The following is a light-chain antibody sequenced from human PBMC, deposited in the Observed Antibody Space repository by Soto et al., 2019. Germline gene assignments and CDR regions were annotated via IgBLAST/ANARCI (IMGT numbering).Light chain of an antibody. J-gene: IGLJ1*01. CDR1: SSSIGAGYD. Sequence: QSVLTQPPSVSGAPGQRVTISCTGSSSSIGAGYDVHWYHQLPGAAPKLLVSGNNNRPSGVPDRFSASKSGTSASPAITGLQTEDEAQYYCQSYDSRLTAYVFGTGTKVTVL. CDR2: GNN. CDR3: QSYDSRLTAYV. V-gene: IGLV1-40*01.